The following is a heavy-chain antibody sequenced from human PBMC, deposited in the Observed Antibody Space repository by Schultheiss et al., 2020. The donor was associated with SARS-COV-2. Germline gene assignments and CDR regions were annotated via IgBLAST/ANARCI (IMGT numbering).Heavy chain of an antibody. J-gene: IGHJ4*02. Sequence: SETLSLTCTVSGGSISSGGYYWSWIRQHPGKGLEWIGYIYYSGNTNYNPSLKSRVTMSLDMSRNQFSLKLTSVTAADTAVYYCARHVDYYDSSGYYRIYYFDYWGQGTLVTVSS. CDR2: IYYSGNT. CDR1: GGSISSGGYY. V-gene: IGHV4-61*08. CDR3: ARHVDYYDSSGYYRIYYFDY. D-gene: IGHD3-22*01.